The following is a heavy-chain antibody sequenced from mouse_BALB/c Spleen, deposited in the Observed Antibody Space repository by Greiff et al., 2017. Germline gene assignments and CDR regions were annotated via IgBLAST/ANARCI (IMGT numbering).Heavy chain of an antibody. CDR3: AREGDYGNYVHFAY. Sequence: DVKLQESGPGLVKPSQSLSLTCSVTGYSITSGYYWNWIRQFPGNKLEWMGYISYDGSNNYNPSLKNRISITRDTSKNQFFLKLNSVTTEDTATYYCAREGDYGNYVHFAYWGQGTLVTVSA. CDR1: GYSITSGYY. D-gene: IGHD2-1*01. CDR2: ISYDGSN. J-gene: IGHJ3*01. V-gene: IGHV3-6*02.